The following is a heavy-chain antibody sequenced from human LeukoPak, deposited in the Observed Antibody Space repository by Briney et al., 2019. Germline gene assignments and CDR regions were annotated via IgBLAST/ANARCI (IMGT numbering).Heavy chain of an antibody. CDR3: TRDYNGLSL. D-gene: IGHD3/OR15-3a*01. CDR2: ISIDGSSI. CDR1: GFTFSSSS. V-gene: IGHV3-74*03. Sequence: AGGSLRLSCAASGFTFSSSSMDWVRQAPGKGLVWVSRISIDGSSIAYADSVKGRFTASRDNAKNTLYLQMNSLRAEDTAVYYCTRDYNGLSLWGQGTLVTVSS. J-gene: IGHJ4*02.